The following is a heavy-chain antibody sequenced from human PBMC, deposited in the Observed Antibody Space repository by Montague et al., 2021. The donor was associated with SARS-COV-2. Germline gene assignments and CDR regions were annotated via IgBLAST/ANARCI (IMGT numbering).Heavy chain of an antibody. V-gene: IGHV4-61*02. CDR1: GASISTGIYY. D-gene: IGHD3-10*01. J-gene: IGHJ4*02. Sequence: TLSLTCTVSGASISTGIYYWSWIRQPAGKGLEWIGRIRNTGHTDYNTSLESRVSMSVDTSTNQFSLSLTSVTAADTAVYFCARFGGGTLDFDLWGQGTLVTVSS. CDR2: IRNTGHT. CDR3: ARFGGGTLDFDL.